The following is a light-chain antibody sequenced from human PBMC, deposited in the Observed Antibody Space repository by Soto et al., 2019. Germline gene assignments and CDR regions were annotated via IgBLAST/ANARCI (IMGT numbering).Light chain of an antibody. Sequence: EIVLTQSPGTLSLSPGERATLSCRASQSVSSSYLAWYQQKPGQAPRLLIYGASSRATGIPDRFSGSGSGTDFTLTISRLEPADFAVYYCQLHIWSPPGYTFGQGTKLQIK. CDR1: QSVSSSY. CDR2: GAS. J-gene: IGKJ2*01. V-gene: IGKV3-20*01. CDR3: QLHIWSPPGYT.